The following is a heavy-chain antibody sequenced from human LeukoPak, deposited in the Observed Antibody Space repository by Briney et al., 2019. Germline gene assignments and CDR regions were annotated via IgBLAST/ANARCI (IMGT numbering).Heavy chain of an antibody. V-gene: IGHV3-7*01. CDR1: GFTFSSYW. D-gene: IGHD3-16*01. J-gene: IGHJ4*02. Sequence: GGSLTLPCAASGFTFSSYWVTWVRQAPGKGLEWVANIKHNGDELNYVDSVEDRFTISRDNAKNSLYLHMTGLRAEDTAVYYCARELRTFDSWGQGTLVTVSS. CDR3: ARELRTFDS. CDR2: IKHNGDEL.